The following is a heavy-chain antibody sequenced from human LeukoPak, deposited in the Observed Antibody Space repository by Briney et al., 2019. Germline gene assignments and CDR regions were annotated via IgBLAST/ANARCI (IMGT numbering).Heavy chain of an antibody. V-gene: IGHV3-21*01. Sequence: GGSLRLSCAASGFTFSSYGMNWVRQAPGKGLEWVSSISSSSSYIYYADSVKGRFTISRDNAKNSLYLQMNSLRAEDTAVYHCAREGYSSSWYPNWGQGTLVTVFS. CDR2: ISSSSSYI. D-gene: IGHD6-13*01. J-gene: IGHJ4*02. CDR1: GFTFSSYG. CDR3: AREGYSSSWYPN.